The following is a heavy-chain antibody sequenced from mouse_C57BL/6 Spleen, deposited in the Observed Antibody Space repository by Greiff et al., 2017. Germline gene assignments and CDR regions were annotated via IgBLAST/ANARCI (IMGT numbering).Heavy chain of an antibody. CDR2: IRLKSDNYAT. V-gene: IGHV6-3*01. D-gene: IGHD2-3*01. CDR1: GFTFSNYW. Sequence: EVKLVESGGGLVQPGGSMKLSCVASGFTFSNYWMNWVRQSPEKGLEWVAQIRLKSDNYATHYAESVKGRFTISRDDSKSSVYLQMNNLRAEDTGIYYCTVGGYSAWFAYWGQGTLVTVSA. CDR3: TVGGYSAWFAY. J-gene: IGHJ3*01.